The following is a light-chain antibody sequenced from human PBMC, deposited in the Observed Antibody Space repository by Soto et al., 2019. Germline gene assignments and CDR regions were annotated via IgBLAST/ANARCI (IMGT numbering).Light chain of an antibody. CDR3: QQYGRSPWT. J-gene: IGKJ5*01. V-gene: IGKV3-20*01. CDR1: ESVSSNY. CDR2: GAS. Sequence: EIVLTQSPGTLSLSPGERATLSCRASESVSSNYLAWYQQKPGQAPRLLIYGASSRATGIPDRFSGSGSGTDFTLTISRLEPEDFAVYYCQQYGRSPWTFGQGTRLEI.